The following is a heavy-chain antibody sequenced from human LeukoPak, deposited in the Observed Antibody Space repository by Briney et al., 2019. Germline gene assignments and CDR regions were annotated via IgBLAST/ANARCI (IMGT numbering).Heavy chain of an antibody. CDR3: ARGEGGAKPAGLDY. Sequence: SETLSLTCAVYGGSFSGYYWSWIRQPPGKGLEWIGEINHSGSTNYNPSLKSRVTLSVDTSKNQFSLELSSVTAADTAVYYCARGEGGAKPAGLDYWGQGTLVTVSS. CDR1: GGSFSGYY. CDR2: INHSGST. D-gene: IGHD3-16*01. V-gene: IGHV4-34*01. J-gene: IGHJ4*02.